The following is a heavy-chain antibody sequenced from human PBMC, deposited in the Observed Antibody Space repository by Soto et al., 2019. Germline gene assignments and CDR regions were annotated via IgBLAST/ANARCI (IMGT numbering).Heavy chain of an antibody. CDR1: GFSFSSYA. CDR2: ISGSGGST. Sequence: GGSLRLSCAASGFSFSSYAMSWVRQAPGKGLEWVSTISGSGGSTYYADSVKGRFTISRDNSKNTLYLQMNSLRAEDTAVYYSANQVEYYYYMDVWGKGPRSPSP. J-gene: IGHJ6*03. D-gene: IGHD1-1*01. V-gene: IGHV3-23*01. CDR3: ANQVEYYYYMDV.